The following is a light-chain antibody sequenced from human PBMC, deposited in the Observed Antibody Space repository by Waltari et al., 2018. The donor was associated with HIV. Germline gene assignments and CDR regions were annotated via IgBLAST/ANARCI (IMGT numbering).Light chain of an antibody. V-gene: IGKV3-11*01. CDR1: QSVNSY. J-gene: IGKJ2*03. Sequence: EIVLTQSPATLSLSPGERATLSCRASQSVNSYLAWYQKKPGQAPRLLIYDASDRDSGVPDRFSGSGSGTDFTLKISRVEAEDVGDYCCMEGTHWPPYSFGQGTKLEIK. CDR2: DAS. CDR3: MEGTHWPPYS.